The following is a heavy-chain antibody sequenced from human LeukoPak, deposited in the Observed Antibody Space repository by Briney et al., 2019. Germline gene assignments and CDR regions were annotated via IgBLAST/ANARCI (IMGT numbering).Heavy chain of an antibody. CDR3: ARDRSGFDY. Sequence: GGSLRLYCAASGFTFSRYWMSWVGEAQGAGLEWVANIKQDGSEKYYVDSVKGRFTISRDNAKNSLYLQMNSLRAEDTAVYYCARDRSGFDYWGQGTLVTVSS. D-gene: IGHD2-15*01. J-gene: IGHJ4*02. V-gene: IGHV3-7*01. CDR2: IKQDGSEK. CDR1: GFTFSRYW.